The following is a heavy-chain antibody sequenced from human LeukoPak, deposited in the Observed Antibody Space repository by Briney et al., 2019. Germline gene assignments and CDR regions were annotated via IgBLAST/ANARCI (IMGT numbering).Heavy chain of an antibody. CDR3: ARGLMMAVAGRGEFHC. V-gene: IGHV4-61*01. CDR2: IYYSGST. D-gene: IGHD6-13*01. Sequence: SETLSLTCTVSGGSISSSRYYWSWIRQPPGKGLEWIGYIYYSGSTNYNPSLKSRVTISVDTSKNQFSLKLSSVTAADTAVYYCARGLMMAVAGRGEFHCWGQGTLVTVSS. J-gene: IGHJ4*02. CDR1: GGSISSSRYY.